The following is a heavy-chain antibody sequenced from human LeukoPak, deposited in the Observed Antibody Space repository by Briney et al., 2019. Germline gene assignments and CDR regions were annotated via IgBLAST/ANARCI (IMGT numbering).Heavy chain of an antibody. CDR1: GFTFSSYA. V-gene: IGHV3-30*04. CDR3: ARAYYGSGGYLSNWFDP. D-gene: IGHD3-10*01. CDR2: ISYDGSNK. J-gene: IGHJ5*02. Sequence: GGSLRLSCAASGFTFSSYAMHWDRQAPGKGLEWVAVISYDGSNKYYADSVKGRFTISRDNSKNTLYLQMNSLRAEDTAVYYCARAYYGSGGYLSNWFDPWGQGTLVTVSS.